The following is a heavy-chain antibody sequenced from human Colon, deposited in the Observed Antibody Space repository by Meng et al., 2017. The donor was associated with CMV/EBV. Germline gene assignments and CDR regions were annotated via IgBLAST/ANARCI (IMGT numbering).Heavy chain of an antibody. CDR2: IYSDGST. CDR3: ARDPYSSSWGEDY. D-gene: IGHD6-13*01. V-gene: IGHV3-53*01. Sequence: GESLKISCAASGFTVSSNYMSWVRQGPGKGLEWVSVIYSDGSTNYADPVKGRFTISRSNSKNTLYLQMNSLRADDTAVYYCARDPYSSSWGEDYWGQGTLVTVSS. CDR1: GFTVSSNY. J-gene: IGHJ4*02.